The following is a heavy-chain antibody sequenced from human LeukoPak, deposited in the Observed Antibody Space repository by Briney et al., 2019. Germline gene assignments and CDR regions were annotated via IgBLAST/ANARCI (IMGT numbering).Heavy chain of an antibody. D-gene: IGHD3-3*01. Sequence: SETLSLTCTVSGGSISTSYWTWMRQPAGKGLEWIGRIYNGNPHYNPSLKSRVSMSLDTSTNQFSLSLTSVTAADTAVYYCTWRNLDSSLNYNMEVWGQGTTVTVSS. CDR2: IYNGNP. CDR3: TWRNLDSSLNYNMEV. V-gene: IGHV4-4*07. J-gene: IGHJ6*02. CDR1: GGSISTSY.